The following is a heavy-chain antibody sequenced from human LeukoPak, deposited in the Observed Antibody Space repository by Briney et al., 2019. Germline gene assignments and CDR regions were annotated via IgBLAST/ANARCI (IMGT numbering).Heavy chain of an antibody. J-gene: IGHJ4*02. CDR3: ARVGRAVKGPFDY. V-gene: IGHV4-61*01. D-gene: IGHD1-26*01. Sequence: SGPGLVKPSETLSLTCTVSGGSVSSGSYYWSWIRQPPGKGLEWIGNLYYSGSTNYNPSLKSRVTISVDTSKNQFSLNLTSVTAADTAVYYCARVGRAVKGPFDYWGQGTLVTVSS. CDR2: LYYSGST. CDR1: GGSVSSGSYY.